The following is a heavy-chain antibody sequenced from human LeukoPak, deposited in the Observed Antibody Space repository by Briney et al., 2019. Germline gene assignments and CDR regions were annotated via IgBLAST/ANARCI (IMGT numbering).Heavy chain of an antibody. CDR2: IIPIFGTA. CDR1: GYTFTTYY. V-gene: IGHV1-69*13. CDR3: ARGGWELLD. Sequence: SVKVSCKASGYTFTTYYMHWVRQAPGQGLEWMGGIIPIFGTANYAQKFQGRVTITADESTSTAYMELSSLRSEDTAVYYCARGGWELLDWGQGTQVTVSS. D-gene: IGHD1-26*01. J-gene: IGHJ4*02.